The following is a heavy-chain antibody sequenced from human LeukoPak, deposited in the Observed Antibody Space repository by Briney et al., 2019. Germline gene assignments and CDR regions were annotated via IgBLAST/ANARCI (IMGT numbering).Heavy chain of an antibody. D-gene: IGHD3-3*01. CDR3: ARGKEGRITIFGPTSNWFDP. Sequence: ASVKVSCKASGYTFTSYGISWVRQAPGQGLEWMGWISAYNGNTNYAQKLQGRVTMTTDTSTSTAYMEPRSLRSDDTAVYYCARGKEGRITIFGPTSNWFDPWGQGTLVTVSS. CDR2: ISAYNGNT. CDR1: GYTFTSYG. V-gene: IGHV1-18*01. J-gene: IGHJ5*02.